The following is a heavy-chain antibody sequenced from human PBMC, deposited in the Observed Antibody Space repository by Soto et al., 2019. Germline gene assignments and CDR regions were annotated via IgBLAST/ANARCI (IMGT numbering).Heavy chain of an antibody. D-gene: IGHD3-16*01. Sequence: EVQVLESGGGLVQPGGSLRLSCAASGFTFSSYAMSWVRQAPGQGLEWVSAISGSGSNPYYADSVKGRFTISRDNSKNTLYLQMNSLRVKDPALYYLAKTASMTFRDGFDHWGQGTLLTFS. J-gene: IGHJ4*02. CDR3: AKTASMTFRDGFDH. CDR1: GFTFSSYA. CDR2: ISGSGSNP. V-gene: IGHV3-23*01.